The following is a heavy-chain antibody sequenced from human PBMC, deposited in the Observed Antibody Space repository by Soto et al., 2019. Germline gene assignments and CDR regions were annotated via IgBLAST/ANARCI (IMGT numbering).Heavy chain of an antibody. D-gene: IGHD2-2*01. V-gene: IGHV4-30-2*01. Sequence: SETLSLTCAVSGGSISSGGYSWSWIRQPPGKGLEWIGYMYHSGSTYYNPSLKSRVTISIDRSKNQFSLKLSSVTAADTAVYYCARLPDYWGQGILVA. CDR2: MYHSGST. J-gene: IGHJ4*02. CDR1: GGSISSGGYS. CDR3: ARLPDY.